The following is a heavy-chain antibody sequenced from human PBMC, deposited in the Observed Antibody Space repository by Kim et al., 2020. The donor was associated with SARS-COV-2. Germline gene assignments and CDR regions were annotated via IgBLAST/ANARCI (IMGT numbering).Heavy chain of an antibody. V-gene: IGHV4-39*07. Sequence: YYNPSLKSRVTISVDTSKNQFSLKLSSVTAADTAVYYCARDDSSWSTFDYWGQGTLVTVSS. J-gene: IGHJ4*02. D-gene: IGHD6-13*01. CDR3: ARDDSSWSTFDY.